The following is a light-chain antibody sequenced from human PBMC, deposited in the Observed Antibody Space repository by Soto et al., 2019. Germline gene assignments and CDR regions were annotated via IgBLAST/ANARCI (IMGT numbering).Light chain of an antibody. CDR2: KAS. CDR3: QQYNTYPLS. J-gene: IGKJ4*01. Sequence: DIQMTQSPPTLSASVGDRVTITCRASQSISTWLAWYQQKPGKAPKLLIYKASNLEGGVPSRFSGSGSGTEFTITINSLQPDDFATYYCQQYNTYPLSFGGGTTVEIK. CDR1: QSISTW. V-gene: IGKV1-5*03.